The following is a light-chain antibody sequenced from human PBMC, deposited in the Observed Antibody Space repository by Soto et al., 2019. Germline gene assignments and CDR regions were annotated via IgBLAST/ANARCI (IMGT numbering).Light chain of an antibody. CDR3: QQYNSYHT. CDR1: QSISSW. CDR2: DAS. V-gene: IGKV1-5*01. Sequence: DIQMTPSPSSLSASVADRVLITCRASQSISSWLAWYQPRPGKAPKLLLYDASSLEGGVPSRFGGSGSGTEFTLTISSLQPEDFATYYCQQYNSYHTFGGGTKVDIK. J-gene: IGKJ4*02.